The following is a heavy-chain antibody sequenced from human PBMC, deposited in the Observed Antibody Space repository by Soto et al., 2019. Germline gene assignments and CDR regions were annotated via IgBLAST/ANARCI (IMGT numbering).Heavy chain of an antibody. V-gene: IGHV3-48*02. CDR3: ARGYSSSWYLDTAMVNFDY. Sequence: GGSLRLSCAASGFTFSSYSMNWVRQAPGKGLEWVSYISSSSSTIYYADSVKGRFTISRDNAKNSLYLQMNSLRDEDTAVYYCARGYSSSWYLDTAMVNFDYWGQGTLVTVSS. CDR1: GFTFSSYS. J-gene: IGHJ4*02. D-gene: IGHD6-13*01. CDR2: ISSSSSTI.